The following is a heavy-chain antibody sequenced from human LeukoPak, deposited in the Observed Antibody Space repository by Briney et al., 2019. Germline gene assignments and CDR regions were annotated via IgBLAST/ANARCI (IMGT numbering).Heavy chain of an antibody. CDR1: GFTFSSYE. CDR3: AKAYYDILTGYYSIDAFDI. D-gene: IGHD3-9*01. Sequence: GGSLRLSCAASGFTFSSYEMNWVRLAPGKGLERVSYISESGSAIYYADSVKGRFTISRDNSKNTLYLQMNSLRAEDTAVYYCAKAYYDILTGYYSIDAFDIWGQGTMVTVSS. J-gene: IGHJ3*02. V-gene: IGHV3-48*03. CDR2: ISESGSAI.